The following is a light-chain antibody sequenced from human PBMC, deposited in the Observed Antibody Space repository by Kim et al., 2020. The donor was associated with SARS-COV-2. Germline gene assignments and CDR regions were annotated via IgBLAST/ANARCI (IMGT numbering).Light chain of an antibody. V-gene: IGLV4-69*01. CDR1: SGHSSYA. CDR2: LNSDGSH. CDR3: QTWGTGFQV. J-gene: IGLJ3*02. Sequence: QLVLTQSPSASASLGASVKLTCTLSSGHSSYAIAWHQQQPEKGPRYLMKLNSDGSHSKGDGIPDRFSGSSSGAERYLIISSLQSDDEADYHCQTWGTGFQVFGGGTQLTVL.